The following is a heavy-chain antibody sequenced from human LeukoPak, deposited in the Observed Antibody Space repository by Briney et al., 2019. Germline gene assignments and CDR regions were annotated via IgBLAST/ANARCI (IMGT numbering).Heavy chain of an antibody. CDR2: IIPIFGTA. Sequence: GASVKVSCKASGGTFSSYAISWVRQAPGQGLEWMGGIIPIFGTANYAQKFQGRVTITADKSTSTAYMELSSLRSEDTAVYYCARRGKSPGIAAAGPTYFDYWGQGTLVTVSS. CDR3: ARRGKSPGIAAAGPTYFDY. CDR1: GGTFSSYA. J-gene: IGHJ4*02. D-gene: IGHD6-13*01. V-gene: IGHV1-69*06.